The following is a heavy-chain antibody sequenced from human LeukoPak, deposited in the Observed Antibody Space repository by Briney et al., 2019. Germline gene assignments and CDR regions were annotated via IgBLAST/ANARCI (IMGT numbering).Heavy chain of an antibody. Sequence: GGSPRLSCVASGLTFSASEMHWVRQASGKGLEWLGRVRSKVKNYATAYAASVDGRFTISRDDSKSTAYLQMNSLKIEDTAVYYCTARSAVGYCFGNDCFPLDHWSQGMLVTVSS. D-gene: IGHD2-21*02. V-gene: IGHV3-73*01. CDR3: TARSAVGYCFGNDCFPLDH. CDR1: GLTFSASE. J-gene: IGHJ4*02. CDR2: VRSKVKNYAT.